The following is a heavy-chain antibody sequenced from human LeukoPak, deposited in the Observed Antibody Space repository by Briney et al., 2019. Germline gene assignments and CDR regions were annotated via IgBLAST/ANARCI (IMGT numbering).Heavy chain of an antibody. D-gene: IGHD4-17*01. J-gene: IGHJ6*03. Sequence: GGSLRLSCAASGFTFSSYAMSWVRQAPGKGLEWVSAISGSGGSTYYADSVKGRFTISRDNAKNSLYLQMNSLRAEDTAVYYCAREGPDYGDYPLYFLHSENYYYYYYMDVWGKGTTVTVSS. CDR1: GFTFSSYA. V-gene: IGHV3-23*01. CDR3: AREGPDYGDYPLYFLHSENYYYYYYMDV. CDR2: ISGSGGST.